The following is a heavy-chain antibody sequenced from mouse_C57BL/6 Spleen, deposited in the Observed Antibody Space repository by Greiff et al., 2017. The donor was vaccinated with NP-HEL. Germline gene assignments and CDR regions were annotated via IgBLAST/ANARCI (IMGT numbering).Heavy chain of an antibody. CDR3: ARYSLIYDGSYYAMDY. D-gene: IGHD2-3*01. CDR1: GFTFTDYY. CDR2: IRNKANGYTT. V-gene: IGHV7-3*01. Sequence: EVKLMESGGGLVQPGGSLSLSCAASGFTFTDYYMSWVRQPPGKALEWLGFIRNKANGYTTEYSASVKGRFTISRDNSQSILYLKMNALRAEDSATYYCARYSLIYDGSYYAMDYWGQGTSVTVSS. J-gene: IGHJ4*01.